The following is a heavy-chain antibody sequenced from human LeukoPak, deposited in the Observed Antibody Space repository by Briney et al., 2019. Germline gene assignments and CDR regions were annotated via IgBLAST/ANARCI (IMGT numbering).Heavy chain of an antibody. CDR3: ARQQQLVPWCLER. CDR1: GGSISNYY. J-gene: IGHJ5*02. D-gene: IGHD6-13*01. V-gene: IGHV4-59*01. CDR2: IYYSGST. Sequence: SETLSLTCTVSGGSISNYYWSWIRQPPGKGLEWIGYIYYSGSTNYNPSLKSRVTISLDTSKNQFSLNLSSVTDADTAVYYCARQQQLVPWCLERWGQGTLVTVSS.